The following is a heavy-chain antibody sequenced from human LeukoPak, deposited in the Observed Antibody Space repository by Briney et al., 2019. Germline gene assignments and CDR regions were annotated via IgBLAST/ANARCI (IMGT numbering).Heavy chain of an antibody. Sequence: GRSLRLSCTASGFTFGDYAMSWVRQAPGKGLEWIGFIRSKAYGGTTEYAASVKGRFTISRDDSKSIAYLQMNSLKTEDTAVYYCTRAGDRYDFWSGYYPHDAFDIWGQGTMVTVSS. D-gene: IGHD3-3*01. CDR2: IRSKAYGGTT. J-gene: IGHJ3*02. V-gene: IGHV3-49*04. CDR1: GFTFGDYA. CDR3: TRAGDRYDFWSGYYPHDAFDI.